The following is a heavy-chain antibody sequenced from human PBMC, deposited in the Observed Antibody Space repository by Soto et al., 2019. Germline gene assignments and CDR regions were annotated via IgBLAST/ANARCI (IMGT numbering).Heavy chain of an antibody. Sequence: SLRLSCAASGFTFSSYGMHWVRQAPGKGLEWVAVIWYDGSNKYYADSVKGRFTISRDNSKNTLYLQMNSLRAEDTAVYYCATGGGPKAGRLHDYWGQGTLVTVSS. D-gene: IGHD3-16*01. J-gene: IGHJ4*02. CDR3: ATGGGPKAGRLHDY. CDR1: GFTFSSYG. CDR2: IWYDGSNK. V-gene: IGHV3-33*01.